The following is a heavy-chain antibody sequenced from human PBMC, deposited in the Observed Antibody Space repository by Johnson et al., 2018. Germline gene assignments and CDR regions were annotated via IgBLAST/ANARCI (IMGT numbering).Heavy chain of an antibody. D-gene: IGHD3-22*01. CDR2: LSGSGGST. CDR3: AKAIFGYGSSGYHAFDI. Sequence: EVQLVESGGGLVQPGGSLRLSCAASGFTFSSYAMSWVRQAPGKGLEWVSALSGSGGSTYYADSVKGRFTISGDSSKNTLYLQMNSLRAEDPAVYYCAKAIFGYGSSGYHAFDIWGQGTMVTVSS. V-gene: IGHV3-23*04. CDR1: GFTFSSYA. J-gene: IGHJ3*02.